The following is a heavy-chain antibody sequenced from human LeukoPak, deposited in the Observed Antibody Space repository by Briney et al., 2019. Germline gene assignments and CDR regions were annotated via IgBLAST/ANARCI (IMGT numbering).Heavy chain of an antibody. CDR1: GDXISSNSAA. CDR3: ARDLCTSSSCPNNWIDP. CDR2: TYYRSKWYN. J-gene: IGHJ5*02. V-gene: IGHV6-1*01. D-gene: IGHD2-2*01. Sequence: SQTLSLTCAISGDXISSNSAAWNWIRQSPSIGLEWLGRTYYRSKWYNNYAISVKSRITINPDTSKNQFSLQLNSVTPEDTAVYYCARDLCTSSSCPNNWIDPWGQGTLVTVSS.